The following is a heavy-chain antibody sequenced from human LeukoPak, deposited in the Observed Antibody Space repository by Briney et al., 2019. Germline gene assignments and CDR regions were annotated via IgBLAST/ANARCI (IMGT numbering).Heavy chain of an antibody. J-gene: IGHJ4*02. CDR3: ARAGHGWELPNFDY. CDR2: IIPIFGTA. CDR1: GCTFSSYA. D-gene: IGHD1-26*01. V-gene: IGHV1-69*13. Sequence: SVKVSCKASGCTFSSYAISWVRQAPGQGLEWMGGIIPIFGTANYAQKFQGRVTITADESTSTAYMELSSLRSEDTAVYYCARAGHGWELPNFDYWGQGTLVTVSS.